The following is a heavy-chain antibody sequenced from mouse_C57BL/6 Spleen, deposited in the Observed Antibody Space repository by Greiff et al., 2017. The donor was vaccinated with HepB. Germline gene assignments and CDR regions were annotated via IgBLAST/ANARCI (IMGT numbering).Heavy chain of an antibody. CDR1: GYTFTNYL. J-gene: IGHJ1*03. CDR3: GLLSSYGYFDV. CDR2: INPGSGGT. Sequence: VQLQQSGAELVRPGTSVKVSCKASGYTFTNYLIEWVKQRPGQGLEWIGVINPGSGGTKYNEKFKGKATLTADKSSSTAYMPLSSLTSEDSAVYFCGLLSSYGYFDVWGTGTTVTVSS. V-gene: IGHV1-54*01. D-gene: IGHD1-1*01.